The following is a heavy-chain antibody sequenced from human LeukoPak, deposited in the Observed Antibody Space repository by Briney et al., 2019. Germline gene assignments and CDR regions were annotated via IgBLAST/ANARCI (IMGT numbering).Heavy chain of an antibody. J-gene: IGHJ4*02. CDR2: ISYSGST. V-gene: IGHV4-31*03. D-gene: IGHD5-18*01. CDR1: GGSVASYGYY. CDR3: AKAPPVDTVTADYFDY. Sequence: PSETLSLTCTVSGGSVASYGYYWSWIRQHPGKGLEWLAYISYSGSTYYNPSLKSRLTISLDTSKNQFSLNLSSVTAADTAVYYCAKAPPVDTVTADYFDYWGQGTLVTVSS.